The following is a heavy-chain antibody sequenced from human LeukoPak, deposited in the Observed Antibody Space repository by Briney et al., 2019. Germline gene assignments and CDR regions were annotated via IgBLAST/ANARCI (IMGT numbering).Heavy chain of an antibody. Sequence: ASVKVSCKASGYTFTGYYMHWVRQAPGKGLEGMARINPNSGGTNHAQKFQGRVTMTRDTSNSTAYMEVGRLRSDDPAVYYCASQGPNYYDSSGYYHRYPLDYWGQGTLVTVSS. CDR2: INPNSGGT. J-gene: IGHJ4*02. V-gene: IGHV1-2*06. CDR3: ASQGPNYYDSSGYYHRYPLDY. D-gene: IGHD3-22*01. CDR1: GYTFTGYY.